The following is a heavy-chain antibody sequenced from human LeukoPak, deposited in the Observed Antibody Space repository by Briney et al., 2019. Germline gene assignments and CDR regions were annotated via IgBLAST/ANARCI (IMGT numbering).Heavy chain of an antibody. V-gene: IGHV4-59*11. CDR2: IHYSGST. Sequence: SETLSLTCIVSGGSISSHYWSWIRQPPGKGLEWIAYIHYSGSTNYNPSLTSRVTISVDTSKNQFSLKLTSVTAADTAVYYCARSLSTGPSAAGDAFYFYYGMDVWGQGTTVTVSS. J-gene: IGHJ6*02. D-gene: IGHD6-13*01. CDR1: GGSISSHY. CDR3: ARSLSTGPSAAGDAFYFYYGMDV.